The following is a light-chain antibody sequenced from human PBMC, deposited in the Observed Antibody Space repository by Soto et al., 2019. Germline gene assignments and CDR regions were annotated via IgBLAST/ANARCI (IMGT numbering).Light chain of an antibody. J-gene: IGKJ4*01. V-gene: IGKV3-20*01. CDR2: GAS. CDR3: QQYGSSPLT. Sequence: EIVLTQSPGTLSLSPGDRATLSCRASQTVSFSYLAWYQQKPGQAPRLLIYGASSRATGIPDRFSGSESGTDFTLTISSLEPEDFAVYSCQQYGSSPLTFGGGTKVEIK. CDR1: QTVSFSY.